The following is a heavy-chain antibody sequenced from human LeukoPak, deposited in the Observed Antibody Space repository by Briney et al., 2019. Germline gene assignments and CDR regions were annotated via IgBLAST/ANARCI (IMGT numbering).Heavy chain of an antibody. J-gene: IGHJ6*02. D-gene: IGHD3-16*01. Sequence: GGSLTLSCAASGYTVSNNYMTWVRQAPGKGLEWVSIIYSGGSTYYADSVKGRFSISRDNSKNTLYLQMNSLRAEDTAVYYCARDLGGIYAMDVWGQGTSVPVS. CDR2: IYSGGST. CDR3: ARDLGGIYAMDV. CDR1: GYTVSNNY. V-gene: IGHV3-66*01.